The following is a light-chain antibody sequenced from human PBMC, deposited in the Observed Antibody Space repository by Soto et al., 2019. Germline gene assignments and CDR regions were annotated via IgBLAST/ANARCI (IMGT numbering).Light chain of an antibody. CDR1: SSDVGAYNY. J-gene: IGLJ1*01. CDR2: DVS. V-gene: IGLV2-14*03. CDR3: SSFTRSNSYV. Sequence: QSALTQPASVSGSPGQSITISCTGNSSDVGAYNYVSWYQQHPGKVPKLMIYDVSDRPSGVSNRFSGSKSGNTASLTISGLQAEDEADYYCSSFTRSNSYVVGTGTKLTVL.